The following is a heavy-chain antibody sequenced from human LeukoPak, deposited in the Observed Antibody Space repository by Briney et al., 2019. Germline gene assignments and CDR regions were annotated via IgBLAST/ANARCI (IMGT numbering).Heavy chain of an antibody. D-gene: IGHD3-10*01. CDR2: INPNSGGT. CDR3: ARDELWFDP. V-gene: IGHV1-2*02. CDR1: GYTFTSYG. J-gene: IGHJ5*02. Sequence: ASVKVSCKASGYTFTSYGISWVRQAPGQGLEWMGWINPNSGGTNYAQKFQGRVTMTRDTSISTAYMELSRLRSDDTAVYYCARDELWFDPWGQGTLVTVSS.